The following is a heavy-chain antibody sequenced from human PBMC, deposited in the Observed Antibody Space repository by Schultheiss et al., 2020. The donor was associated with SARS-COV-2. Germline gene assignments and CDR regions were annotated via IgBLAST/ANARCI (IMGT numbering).Heavy chain of an antibody. CDR3: ARDHRPVHY. CDR1: GFSFGDYA. V-gene: IGHV3-30*04. CDR2: IWYDGSNK. Sequence: GGSLRLSCRASGFSFGDYAMSWVRQAPGKGLEWVAVIWYDGSNKYYADSVKGRFTISRDNAKNSLFLQMNSLRAEDTAVYYCARDHRPVHYWGQGTLVTVSS. J-gene: IGHJ4*02. D-gene: IGHD6-6*01.